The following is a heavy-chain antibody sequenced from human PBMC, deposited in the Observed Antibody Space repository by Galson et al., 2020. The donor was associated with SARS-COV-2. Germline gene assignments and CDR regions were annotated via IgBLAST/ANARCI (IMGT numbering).Heavy chain of an antibody. J-gene: IGHJ4*02. D-gene: IGHD3-22*01. V-gene: IGHV3-7*01. CDR3: ARGKWYYYDSSGYYHEGLDY. CDR1: GFTFSSYW. CDR2: IKQDGSEK. Sequence: SCAASGFTFSSYWMSWVRQAPGKGLEWVANIKQDGSEKYYVDSVKGRFTISRDNAKNSLYLQMNSLRAEDTAVYYCARGKWYYYDSSGYYHEGLDYWGQGTLVTVSS.